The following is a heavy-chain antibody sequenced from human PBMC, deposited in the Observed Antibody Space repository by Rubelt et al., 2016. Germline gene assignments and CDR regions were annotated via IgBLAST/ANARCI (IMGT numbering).Heavy chain of an antibody. J-gene: IGHJ4*02. D-gene: IGHD3-10*01. CDR1: GGSFSGYY. V-gene: IGHV4-34*01. Sequence: QVQLQQWGAGLLKPSETLSLTCAVYGGSFSGYYWSWIRQPPGRGLEWIGEINHSGSTNYNPSLKSRLTISVDTSKNQFSLKLSSVTAADTAVYYCARTHYRFDYWGQGTLVTVSS. CDR2: INHSGST. CDR3: ARTHYRFDY.